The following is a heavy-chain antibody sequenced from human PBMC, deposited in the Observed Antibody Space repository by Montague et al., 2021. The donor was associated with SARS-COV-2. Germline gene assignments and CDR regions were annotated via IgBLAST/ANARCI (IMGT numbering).Heavy chain of an antibody. V-gene: IGHV4-59*01. Sequence: SETLSLTCTVSGGSISSYYWSWIRQPPGKGLEWIGYIYYSGSTNYNPSLKSRVTISVDTSKNQFSLKLSSVTAADTAVYYCARVVRGWIPCEISFDFWGQGTLVTVSS. CDR3: ARVVRGWIPCEISFDF. D-gene: IGHD3-10*02. J-gene: IGHJ4*02. CDR2: IYYSGST. CDR1: GGSISSYY.